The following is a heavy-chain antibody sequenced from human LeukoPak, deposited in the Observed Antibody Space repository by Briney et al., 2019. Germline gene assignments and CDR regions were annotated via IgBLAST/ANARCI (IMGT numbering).Heavy chain of an antibody. Sequence: PSETLSLTCTVSGGSISSGGYYWSWIRQHPGKGLEWIGYIYYSGSTYYNPSLKSRVTISVETSKNQFSLKLSSVTAADTAVYYCARGYDSSGYYYSPDAFDIWAKGQWSPSLQ. CDR3: ARGYDSSGYYYSPDAFDI. D-gene: IGHD3-22*01. CDR2: IYYSGST. V-gene: IGHV4-31*03. J-gene: IGHJ3*02. CDR1: GGSISSGGYY.